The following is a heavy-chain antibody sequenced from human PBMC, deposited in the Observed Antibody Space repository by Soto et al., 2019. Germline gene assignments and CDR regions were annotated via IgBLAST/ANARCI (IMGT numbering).Heavy chain of an antibody. Sequence: QVQLQESGPGLVKPSETLSLTCTVSGGSIRSYYWSWIRQPPGKGLQWIGYIYYSGSTNYNPSLKSRVTISVDTSKNQCSLKLSSVTAADTAVYYCARDGHYYGSGSSHAFDYWGQGTLVTVSS. CDR1: GGSIRSYY. V-gene: IGHV4-59*01. J-gene: IGHJ4*02. D-gene: IGHD3-10*01. CDR3: ARDGHYYGSGSSHAFDY. CDR2: IYYSGST.